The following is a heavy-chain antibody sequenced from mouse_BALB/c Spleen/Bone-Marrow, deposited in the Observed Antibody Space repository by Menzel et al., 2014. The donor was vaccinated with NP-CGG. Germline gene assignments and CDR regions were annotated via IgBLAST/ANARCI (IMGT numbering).Heavy chain of an antibody. D-gene: IGHD2-4*01. CDR1: GFTFSRSG. V-gene: IGHV5-17*02. Sequence: EVKLMESGGGLVQPGGSRKLSCAASGFTFSRSGMHWVRQAPEKGLEWVAYISSGSRTIYYADTMKGRFPISRDNPKNTLFLQMTSLKSEDTAMYYCARARSTMITTGAMDYWGQRTSVTVSS. CDR2: ISSGSRTI. CDR3: ARARSTMITTGAMDY. J-gene: IGHJ4*01.